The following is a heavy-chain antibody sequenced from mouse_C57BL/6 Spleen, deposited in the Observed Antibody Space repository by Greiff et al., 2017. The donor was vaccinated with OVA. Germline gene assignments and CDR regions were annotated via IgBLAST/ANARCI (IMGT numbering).Heavy chain of an antibody. V-gene: IGHV5-4*03. D-gene: IGHD2-1*01. Sequence: EVKLMESGGGLVKPGGSLKLSCAASGFTFSSYAMSWVRQTPEKRLEWVATISDGGSYTYYTGNVKGRFTISRDNAKNNLYLQMSHLKSEDTAMYYCARVDVNSYAMDYWGQGTSVTVSS. J-gene: IGHJ4*01. CDR2: ISDGGSYT. CDR3: ARVDVNSYAMDY. CDR1: GFTFSSYA.